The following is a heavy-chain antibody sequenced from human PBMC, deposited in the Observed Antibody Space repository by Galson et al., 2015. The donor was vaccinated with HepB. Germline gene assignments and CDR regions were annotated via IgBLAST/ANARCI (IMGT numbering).Heavy chain of an antibody. CDR3: VKGWLDY. V-gene: IGHV3-23*01. D-gene: IGHD2-15*01. J-gene: IGHJ4*02. CDR2: ISGNGVQT. Sequence: SLRLSCAASGFTFSNYDMGWVRHAPGKGLEWVSGISGNGVQTYYVDSVKGRFSISRDNSKDTLYLQMNSLRAEDTAVYYCVKGWLDYWGQGTLVTVSS. CDR1: GFTFSNYD.